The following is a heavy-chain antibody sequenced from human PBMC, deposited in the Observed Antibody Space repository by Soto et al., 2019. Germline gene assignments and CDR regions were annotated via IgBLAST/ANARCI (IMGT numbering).Heavy chain of an antibody. D-gene: IGHD2-15*01. CDR2: ISPGSRYP. J-gene: IGHJ5*02. V-gene: IGHV3-11*06. CDR1: GFTFGDSY. CDR3: VRGGGGGLFDP. Sequence: SLRLSCAGSGFTFGDSYMSWIRQAPGKGLEWLSYISPGSRYPAYADSVKGRFTIFRDNAKRSLYLQMMSLTAEDTAIYYCVRGGGGGLFDPWGQGTMVTVS.